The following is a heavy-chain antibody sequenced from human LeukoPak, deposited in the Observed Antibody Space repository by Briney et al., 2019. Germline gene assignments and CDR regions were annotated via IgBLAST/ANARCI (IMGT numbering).Heavy chain of an antibody. CDR2: IYYSGST. V-gene: IGHV4-59*01. CDR1: GGSISSYY. CDR3: ARSAPLRYCSGGSCYLVAFDI. D-gene: IGHD2-15*01. J-gene: IGHJ3*02. Sequence: SETLSLTCTVSGGSISSYYWSWIRQPPGKGLEWIGYIYYSGSTNYNPSLKSRVTISVDTSKNQFSLKLSSVTAADTAVYYCARSAPLRYCSGGSCYLVAFDIWGQGTMVTVSS.